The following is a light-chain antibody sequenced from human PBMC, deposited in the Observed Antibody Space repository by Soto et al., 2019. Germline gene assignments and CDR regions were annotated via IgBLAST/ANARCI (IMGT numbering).Light chain of an antibody. J-gene: IGLJ1*01. CDR3: SSYTSSSILYV. CDR1: SSDVGSYNC. V-gene: IGLV2-14*01. Sequence: QSALTQPASVSGSPGQSITISCTGTSSDVGSYNCVSWYQQHPGKAPKLMIYDVSNRPSGVSNRFSGSKSGNTASLTISGLQAEDEADYYCSSYTSSSILYVFGTGTKLTVL. CDR2: DVS.